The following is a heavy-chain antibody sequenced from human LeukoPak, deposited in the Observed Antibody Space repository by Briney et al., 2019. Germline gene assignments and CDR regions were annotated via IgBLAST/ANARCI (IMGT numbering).Heavy chain of an antibody. J-gene: IGHJ4*02. CDR3: AKGYCSGGSCYSRFDY. D-gene: IGHD2-15*01. CDR1: GSTFDDHG. Sequence: PGGSLRLSCAASGSTFDDHGMSWVRQVPGKGLEWVAGINWNGGSTGYEDSVKGRFTISRDNAKNTLYLQMNSLRAEDTAVYYCAKGYCSGGSCYSRFDYWGQGTLVTVSS. CDR2: INWNGGST. V-gene: IGHV3-20*04.